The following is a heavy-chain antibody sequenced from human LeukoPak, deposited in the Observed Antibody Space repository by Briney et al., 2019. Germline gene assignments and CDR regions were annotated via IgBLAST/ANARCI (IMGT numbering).Heavy chain of an antibody. CDR2: IYHSGST. CDR1: GGSISSSNW. CDR3: ARGARYYYYYGMDV. J-gene: IGHJ6*02. D-gene: IGHD6-6*01. V-gene: IGHV4-4*02. Sequence: SETLSLTCAVSGGSISSSNWWSWVRQPPGKGLEWIGEIYHSGSTNYNPSLKSRVTISVDTSKNQFSLKLSSVTAADTAVYYCARGARYYYYYGMDVWGQGTTVTVSS.